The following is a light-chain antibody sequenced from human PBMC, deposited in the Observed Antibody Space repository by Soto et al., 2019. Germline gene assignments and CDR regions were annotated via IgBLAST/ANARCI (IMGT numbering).Light chain of an antibody. CDR2: WAS. V-gene: IGKV4-1*01. Sequence: DIVMTQSPYSLAVSLGERATINCKSSQSVLYSSNNKNYLAWYQQKPGQPPKLLIYWASTRESGVPDRFSGSGSGTDFTLTISSLQAEDVAVYYCQQYYSTPPVTFGQGTKVDIK. CDR1: QSVLYSSNNKNY. J-gene: IGKJ1*01. CDR3: QQYYSTPPVT.